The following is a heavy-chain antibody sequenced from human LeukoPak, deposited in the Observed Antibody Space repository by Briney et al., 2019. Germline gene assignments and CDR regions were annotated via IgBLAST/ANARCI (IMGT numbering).Heavy chain of an antibody. Sequence: GGSLRLSCAASGFTVSSNYMSWVRQAPGKGLEWVAVISYDGSNKYYADSVKGRFTISRDNSKNTLYLQMNSLRAEDTAVYYCARDKVVVVITIADYWGQGTLVTVSS. V-gene: IGHV3-30-3*01. CDR1: GFTVSSNY. D-gene: IGHD3-22*01. CDR2: ISYDGSNK. J-gene: IGHJ4*02. CDR3: ARDKVVVVITIADY.